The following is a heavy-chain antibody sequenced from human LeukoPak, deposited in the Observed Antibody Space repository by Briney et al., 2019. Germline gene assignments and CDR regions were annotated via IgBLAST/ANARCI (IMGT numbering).Heavy chain of an antibody. J-gene: IGHJ5*02. CDR2: IIPIFGTA. V-gene: IGHV1-69*05. CDR1: GGTFSSYA. D-gene: IGHD3-3*01. Sequence: GAPVKVSCKASGGTFSSYAISWVRQAPGQGLEWMGGIIPIFGTANYAQKFQGRVTITTDESTSTAYMELSSLRSEDTAVYYCARGGGVVIRWFDPWGQGTLVTVSS. CDR3: ARGGGVVIRWFDP.